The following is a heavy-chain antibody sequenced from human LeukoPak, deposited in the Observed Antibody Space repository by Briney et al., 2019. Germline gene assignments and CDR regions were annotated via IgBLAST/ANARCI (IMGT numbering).Heavy chain of an antibody. CDR3: ARASGYSSGWSTGRNFDY. Sequence: ASVKVSCKASGYTFTGYYMHWVRQAPGQGLEWMGRINPNSGGTNYAQKFQGRVTMTRNTSISTAYMELSSLRSEDTAVYYCARASGYSSGWSTGRNFDYWGQGTLVTVSS. CDR2: INPNSGGT. CDR1: GYTFTGYY. V-gene: IGHV1-2*06. J-gene: IGHJ4*02. D-gene: IGHD6-19*01.